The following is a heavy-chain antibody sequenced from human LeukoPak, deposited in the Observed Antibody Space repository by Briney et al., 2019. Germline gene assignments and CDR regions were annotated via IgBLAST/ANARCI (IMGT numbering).Heavy chain of an antibody. CDR1: GFTFSDSY. CDR3: AIAQPRWFGESTYYFDY. CDR2: ISSSGSTI. Sequence: GGSLRLSCAASGFTFSDSYMSWIRQAPGKGLEWVSYISSSGSTIYYADSVKGRFTISRDNAKNSLYLQMNSLRAEDTAVYYCAIAQPRWFGESTYYFDYWGQGTLVTVSS. V-gene: IGHV3-11*04. D-gene: IGHD3-10*01. J-gene: IGHJ4*02.